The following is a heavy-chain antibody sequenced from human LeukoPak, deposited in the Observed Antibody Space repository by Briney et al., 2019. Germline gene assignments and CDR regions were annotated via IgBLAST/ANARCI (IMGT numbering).Heavy chain of an antibody. CDR1: GFTFSDYG. J-gene: IGHJ4*02. Sequence: GGSLRLSCEASGFTFSDYGMNWVRQSPGKGLEWISYIDDTSGAIYYADSVKGRFAISRDNAKNSLYLQMNSLRAEDTAVYHCARSSISSSYTYWGQGTLVTVSS. V-gene: IGHV3-48*04. D-gene: IGHD2-2*02. CDR3: ARSSISSSYTY. CDR2: IDDTSGAI.